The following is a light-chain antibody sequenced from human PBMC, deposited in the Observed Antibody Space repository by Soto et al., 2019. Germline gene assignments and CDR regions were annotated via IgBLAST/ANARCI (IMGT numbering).Light chain of an antibody. J-gene: IGKJ2*02. V-gene: IGKV4-1*01. CDR1: QSVLYSSNNKNY. CDR2: WAS. Sequence: DIVMTQSPDSLAVSLGERATINYKSSQSVLYSSNNKNYLAWYQQKPGQPPKLLIYWASTRQSGVPDRFSGSGSGTDFTLTISSLQAEDVAVYYCQQYYSAPCTFGQGTQLEIK. CDR3: QQYYSAPCT.